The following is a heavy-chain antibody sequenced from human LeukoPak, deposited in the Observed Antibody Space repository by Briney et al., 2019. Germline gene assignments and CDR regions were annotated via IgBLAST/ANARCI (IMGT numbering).Heavy chain of an antibody. D-gene: IGHD2-15*01. J-gene: IGHJ5*02. V-gene: IGHV4-59*01. CDR3: AGSSGGWFDP. CDR1: GGSISSYY. CDR2: IYYSGST. Sequence: PSETLSLTCTVSGGSISSYYWSWIRQPPEKGLEWIGYIYYSGSTNYNPSLKSRVTISVDTSKNQFSLKLSSVTAADTAVYYCAGSSGGWFDPWGQGALVTVSS.